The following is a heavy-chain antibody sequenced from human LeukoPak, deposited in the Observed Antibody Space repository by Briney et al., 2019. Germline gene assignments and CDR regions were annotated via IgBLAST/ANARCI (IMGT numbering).Heavy chain of an antibody. Sequence: PAGSLILSCAASGFTFSSAALHWVRQAPGKGLEWVAVISYDGSNKYYADSVKGRFTISRDNSKNTLYLQMNSLRAEDTAVYYCARDGYSCSWAYYFDYWGEGTLVTVSS. D-gene: IGHD6-13*01. CDR1: GFTFSSAA. J-gene: IGHJ4*02. V-gene: IGHV3-30*04. CDR3: ARDGYSCSWAYYFDY. CDR2: ISYDGSNK.